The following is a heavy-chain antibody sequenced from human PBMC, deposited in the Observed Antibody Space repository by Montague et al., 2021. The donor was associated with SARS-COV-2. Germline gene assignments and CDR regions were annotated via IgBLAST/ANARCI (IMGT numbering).Heavy chain of an antibody. J-gene: IGHJ3*02. CDR2: IYDGGAV. D-gene: IGHD4-23*01. V-gene: IGHV4-59*01. Sequence: SETLSLTCTVSGGSITGYYWGWLRRSPGKGLEWIAYIYDGGAVNXNPSLGSRVTISTDTSKNQLSPKVNSVTAADTAVYYCVRDHPYGGPRGTYDIWGQG. CDR1: GGSITGYY. CDR3: VRDHPYGGPRGTYDI.